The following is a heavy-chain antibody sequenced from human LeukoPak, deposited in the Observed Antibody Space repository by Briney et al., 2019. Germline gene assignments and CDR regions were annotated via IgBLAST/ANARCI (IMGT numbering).Heavy chain of an antibody. CDR1: GFTFSSYW. D-gene: IGHD2-2*02. CDR3: AREGYCSSTSCYTFDY. CDR2: INSDGSST. V-gene: IGHV3-74*01. J-gene: IGHJ4*02. Sequence: GGSLRLSCAASGFTFSSYWMHWVRQAPGKGLVWVSRINSDGSSTSYADSVKGRFTISRDNAKNTLYLQMNSLRAEDTALYYCAREGYCSSTSCYTFDYWGQGTLVTVSS.